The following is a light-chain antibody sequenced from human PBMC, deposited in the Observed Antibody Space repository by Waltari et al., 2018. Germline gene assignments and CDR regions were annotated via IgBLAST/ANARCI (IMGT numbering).Light chain of an antibody. Sequence: DLQMPQSPSSVSASVGDRVIKTCRSSQRISNWLDWYQQKPGKGPNLLSYASSVLQTVVPSRFSGSGSGTDFTLTISNLQPEDFATYFCQQGNSFPPTFGQGTKVEVK. CDR2: ASS. V-gene: IGKV1-12*01. CDR3: QQGNSFPPT. J-gene: IGKJ1*01. CDR1: QRISNW.